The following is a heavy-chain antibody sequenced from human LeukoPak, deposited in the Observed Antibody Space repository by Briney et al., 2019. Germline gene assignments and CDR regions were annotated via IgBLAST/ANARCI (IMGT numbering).Heavy chain of an antibody. CDR1: GYTFTSYD. CDR3: ARWGVITGTTFDY. D-gene: IGHD1-20*01. J-gene: IGHJ4*02. V-gene: IGHV1-8*01. CDR2: MNPNSGNT. Sequence: GASVKVSCKASGYTFTSYDINWVRQAAGQGLEWMGWMNPNSGNTGYAQKFQGRVTMTRNTSISTAYMELSSLRSEDTAVYYCARWGVITGTTFDYWGQGTLVTVSS.